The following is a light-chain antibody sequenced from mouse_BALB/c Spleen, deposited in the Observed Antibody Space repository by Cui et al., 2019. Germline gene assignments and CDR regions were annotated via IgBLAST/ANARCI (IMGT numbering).Light chain of an antibody. CDR3: QHFCSTPFT. V-gene: IGKV12-46*01. Sequence: DIQMTQSPASQSVCVGETVTITCRASENIYSNLAWYQQKQGKSPQLLVYAATNLADGVPSRFSGSGSGTQYSLTINSLQSEDFGSYYCQHFCSTPFTFGSGTKLEIK. CDR1: ENIYSN. CDR2: AAT. J-gene: IGKJ4*01.